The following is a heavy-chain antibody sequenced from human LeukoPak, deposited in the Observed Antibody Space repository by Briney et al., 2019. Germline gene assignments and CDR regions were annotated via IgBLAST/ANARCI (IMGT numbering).Heavy chain of an antibody. CDR2: ISSRGGTL. CDR1: GFTFSSYS. D-gene: IGHD6-13*01. J-gene: IGHJ4*02. V-gene: IGHV3-48*04. CDR3: ARVGALSSSWLLY. Sequence: PGGSLRLSCAASGFTFSSYSMNWVRQAPGNGLEGVSSISSRGGTLYYTDSVKGRFTISRDNAKNSLYLQMNSLRAEDTAVYYCARVGALSSSWLLYWGQGTLVTVSS.